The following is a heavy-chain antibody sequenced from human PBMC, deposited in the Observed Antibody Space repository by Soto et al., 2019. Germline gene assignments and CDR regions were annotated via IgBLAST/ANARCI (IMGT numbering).Heavy chain of an antibody. Sequence: PGGSLRLSCAASGFTFSSYAMSWVRQAPGKGLEWVSAISGSGGSTYYADSVKGRFTISRDNSKNMLYLQMNSLRAEDTAVYYCAKDRGGSYYNYYYGMDVWGQGTTVTVS. CDR3: AKDRGGSYYNYYYGMDV. J-gene: IGHJ6*02. V-gene: IGHV3-23*01. CDR1: GFTFSSYA. CDR2: ISGSGGST. D-gene: IGHD1-26*01.